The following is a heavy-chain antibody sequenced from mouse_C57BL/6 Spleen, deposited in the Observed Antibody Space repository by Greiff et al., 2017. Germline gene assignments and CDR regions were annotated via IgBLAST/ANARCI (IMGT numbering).Heavy chain of an antibody. J-gene: IGHJ1*03. CDR3: ARGSREYFDV. Sequence: QVQLKESGAELVKPGASVKISCKASGYAFSSYWMNWVKQRPGKGLEWIGQIYPGDGDTNYNGKFKGKATLTADKSSSTAYMQLSSLTSEDSAVYFCARGSREYFDVWGTGTTVTVSS. V-gene: IGHV1-80*01. CDR1: GYAFSSYW. D-gene: IGHD3-1*01. CDR2: IYPGDGDT.